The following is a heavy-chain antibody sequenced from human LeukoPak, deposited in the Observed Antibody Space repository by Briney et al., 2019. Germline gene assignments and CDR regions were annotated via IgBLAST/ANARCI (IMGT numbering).Heavy chain of an antibody. CDR3: AREGAHDAFDI. D-gene: IGHD1-26*01. CDR2: MNPNSGNT. V-gene: IGHV1-8*03. Sequence: ASVKVSCKASGYTFTSYDINWVRQATGQGLEWMGWMNPNSGNTGYAQKFQGRVTITRNTSISTAYTELSSLRSEDTAVYYCAREGAHDAFDIWGQGTMVTVSS. J-gene: IGHJ3*02. CDR1: GYTFTSYD.